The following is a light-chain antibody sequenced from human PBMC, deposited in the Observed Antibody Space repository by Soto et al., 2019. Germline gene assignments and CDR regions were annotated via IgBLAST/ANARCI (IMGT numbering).Light chain of an antibody. J-gene: IGKJ2*01. V-gene: IGKV1-39*01. CDR3: QQSYSTPYT. CDR1: QNITTY. CDR2: AAS. Sequence: DIQMTQSPSSLSASVGDRVTITCRASQNITTYLNWCQHKPGKAPNLLIYAASCLQRGVPSRFSGSGSGTDITLTLSSLQPEGFATYYCQQSYSTPYTFGQGTKLEIK.